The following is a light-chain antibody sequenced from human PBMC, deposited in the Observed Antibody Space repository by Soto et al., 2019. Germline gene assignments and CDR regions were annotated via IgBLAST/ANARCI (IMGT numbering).Light chain of an antibody. CDR2: ENN. J-gene: IGLJ3*02. Sequence: LTQPHSVSESPGKTVTISCTRSSGSIGTNDVQWYQQRPGRAPTTVIYENNQRPSGVPDRFSGSIDTSSNSASLTISGLKTEDEADYYCQSYYSSDHGVFGGGTKLTVL. V-gene: IGLV6-57*04. CDR1: SGSIGTND. CDR3: QSYYSSDHGV.